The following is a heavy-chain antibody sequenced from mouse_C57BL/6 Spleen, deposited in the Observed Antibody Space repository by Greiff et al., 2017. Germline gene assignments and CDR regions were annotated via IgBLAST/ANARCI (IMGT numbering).Heavy chain of an antibody. CDR2: IDPSDSYT. D-gene: IGHD2-5*01. V-gene: IGHV1-69*01. Sequence: QVQLQQPGAELVMPGASVKLSCKASGYTFTSYWMHWVKQRPGQGLEWIGEIDPSDSYTNYNQKFKGKSTLTVDKSSSTAYMQLSSLTSEDSAVYYCAISSNHEGFAYCGQGTLVTVSA. J-gene: IGHJ3*01. CDR1: GYTFTSYW. CDR3: AISSNHEGFAY.